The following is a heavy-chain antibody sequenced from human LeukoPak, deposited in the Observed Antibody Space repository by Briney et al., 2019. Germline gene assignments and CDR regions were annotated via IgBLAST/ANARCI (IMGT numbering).Heavy chain of an antibody. CDR3: AKDYFGSENFYNPVDY. CDR1: GFTFSSYA. J-gene: IGHJ4*02. Sequence: GGSLRLSCAASGFTFSSYAMSWVRQAPGKGLEWVSGISGSGGTTDYADSVKGRFTISRDNSKNTLYMQMNSLRAEDTAVYYCAKDYFGSENFYNPVDYWGQGTLVTVSS. V-gene: IGHV3-23*01. D-gene: IGHD3-10*01. CDR2: ISGSGGTT.